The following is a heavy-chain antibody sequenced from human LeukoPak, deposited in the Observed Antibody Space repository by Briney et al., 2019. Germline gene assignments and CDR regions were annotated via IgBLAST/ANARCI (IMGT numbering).Heavy chain of an antibody. V-gene: IGHV3-48*03. D-gene: IGHD1-7*01. CDR3: ARVELAPYYYYMDV. J-gene: IGHJ6*03. CDR2: ISRSGSTI. Sequence: GGSLRLSCAASGFSISSYEMNWVRQAPGKGLEWVSYISRSGSTIYYADSVKGRFTISRDNAKNSLYLQMNSLRAEDTAVYYCARVELAPYYYYMDVWGKGTTVTVSS. CDR1: GFSISSYE.